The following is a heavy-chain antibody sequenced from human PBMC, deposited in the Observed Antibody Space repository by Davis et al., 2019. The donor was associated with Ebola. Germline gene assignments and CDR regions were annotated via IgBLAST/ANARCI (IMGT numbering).Heavy chain of an antibody. CDR3: ARVGEDDYIWGSYRYIPYYFDY. Sequence: GESLKISCAASGFTVSSNYMSWVRQAPGKGLEWVSVIYSGGSTYYADSVKGRFTISRDNAKNSLYLQMNSLRADDTAVYYCARVGEDDYIWGSYRYIPYYFDYWGQGTLVTVSS. V-gene: IGHV3-66*01. D-gene: IGHD3-16*02. J-gene: IGHJ4*02. CDR1: GFTVSSNY. CDR2: IYSGGST.